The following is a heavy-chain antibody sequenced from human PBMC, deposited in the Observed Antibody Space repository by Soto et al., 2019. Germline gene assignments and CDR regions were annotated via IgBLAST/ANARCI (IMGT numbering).Heavy chain of an antibody. D-gene: IGHD2-2*02. CDR2: ISSRSDI. CDR3: AREYTAWPLAYGLDV. J-gene: IGHJ6*02. V-gene: IGHV3-21*01. CDR1: GFIFSNYS. Sequence: PGGSLRLSCVGSGFIFSNYSINWVRQAPGKGLEWVSSISSRSDIYYAESVKGRFTISRDNAKNSVSLQMNSLRAEDTAVYYCAREYTAWPLAYGLDVWGLGTTVTVSS.